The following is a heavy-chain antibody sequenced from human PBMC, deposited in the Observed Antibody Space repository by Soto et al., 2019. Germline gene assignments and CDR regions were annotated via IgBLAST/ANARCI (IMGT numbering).Heavy chain of an antibody. D-gene: IGHD1-26*01. Sequence: QVVLLQSGSEVKEPGSSVRVSCQISGSTFNNFAFSWVRQAPGHGPEWMGGIVVISNTVDYSQRFQDRVTITADTSTNTLYMELGSLTFEDTAVYYCARAIKRWEVHNYFDYWGQGTLVTVSS. CDR1: GSTFNNFA. CDR3: ARAIKRWEVHNYFDY. J-gene: IGHJ4*02. V-gene: IGHV1-69*06. CDR2: IVVISNTV.